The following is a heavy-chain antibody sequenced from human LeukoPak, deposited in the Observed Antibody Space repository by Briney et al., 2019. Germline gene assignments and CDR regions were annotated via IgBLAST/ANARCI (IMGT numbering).Heavy chain of an antibody. V-gene: IGHV4-39*02. CDR2: IYYSGST. D-gene: IGHD3-10*01. CDR3: ARDLMVRGVNNWFDP. J-gene: IGHJ5*02. Sequence: SETLSLTCTVSGGSISSSSYYWGWIRQPPGKGLEWIGSIYYSGSTYYNPSLKSRVTISVDTSKNQFSLKLSSVTAADTAVYYCARDLMVRGVNNWFDPWGQGTLVTVSS. CDR1: GGSISSSSYY.